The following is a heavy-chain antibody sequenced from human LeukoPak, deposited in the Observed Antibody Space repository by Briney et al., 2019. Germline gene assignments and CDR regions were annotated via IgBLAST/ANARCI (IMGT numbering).Heavy chain of an antibody. J-gene: IGHJ3*02. V-gene: IGHV4-38-2*02. CDR2: IYHSGRT. CDR1: GYSISSGYY. Sequence: SETLSLTCTVSGYSISSGYYWGWIRQPPGKGLEWIGSIYHSGRTFYNPSFKSRVTISVDTSKNQFSLKLSSVTAADTAVYYCARAPPGYCSSTSCRGGGAFDIWGQGTMVTVSS. D-gene: IGHD2-2*01. CDR3: ARAPPGYCSSTSCRGGGAFDI.